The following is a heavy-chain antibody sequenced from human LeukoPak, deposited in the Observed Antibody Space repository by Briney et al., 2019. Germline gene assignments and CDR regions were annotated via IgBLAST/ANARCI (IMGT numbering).Heavy chain of an antibody. CDR2: INSDGSST. CDR3: AKDHASGATAPPLVEY. J-gene: IGHJ4*02. V-gene: IGHV3-74*01. D-gene: IGHD1-1*01. Sequence: GGSLRLSCAASGFTFSNYWMHWVRQAPGKGLVWVSRINSDGSSTTYADSVKGRFTISRDNSKNTLYLQMNSLRAEDTAVYYCAKDHASGATAPPLVEYWGQGTLVTVSS. CDR1: GFTFSNYW.